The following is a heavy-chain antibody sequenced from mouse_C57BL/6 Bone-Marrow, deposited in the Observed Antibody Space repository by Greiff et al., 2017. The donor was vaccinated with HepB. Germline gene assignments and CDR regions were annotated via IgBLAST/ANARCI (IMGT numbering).Heavy chain of an antibody. J-gene: IGHJ1*03. Sequence: EVMLVESVAELVRPGASVKLSCTASGFNIKNTYMHWVKQRPEQGLEWIGRIDPANGNTKYAPKFQGKATITADTSSNTAYLQLSSLTSEDTAIYYCARTYGSSPYWYFDVWGTGTTVTVSS. V-gene: IGHV14-3*01. CDR3: ARTYGSSPYWYFDV. D-gene: IGHD1-1*01. CDR2: IDPANGNT. CDR1: GFNIKNTY.